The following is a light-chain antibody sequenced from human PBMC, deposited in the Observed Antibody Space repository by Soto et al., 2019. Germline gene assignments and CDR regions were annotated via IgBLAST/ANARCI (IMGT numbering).Light chain of an antibody. CDR3: QQYGIV. Sequence: EVLLTQSPDTLSLSPGERATLSCRASQTISSNYVAWYQQKPGQAPRLLIYSASSRATGIPDRFSGSGSGTHFTLTISRLEPEDFAVYYCQQYGIVFGPGTKVDIK. V-gene: IGKV3-20*01. CDR2: SAS. CDR1: QTISSNY. J-gene: IGKJ3*01.